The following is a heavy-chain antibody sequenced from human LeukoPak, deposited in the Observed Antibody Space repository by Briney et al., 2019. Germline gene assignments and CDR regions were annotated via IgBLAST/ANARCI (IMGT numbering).Heavy chain of an antibody. CDR2: ISSSSYI. CDR3: ARVGIAVAAPEEVDY. CDR1: GFTFSSYS. D-gene: IGHD6-19*01. V-gene: IGHV3-21*01. Sequence: GGSLRLSCAASGFTFSSYSMNWVRQAPGKGLEWVSAISSSSYIYYADSVKGRFTISRDNAKNSLYLQMNSLRAEDTAVYYCARVGIAVAAPEEVDYWGQGTLVTVSS. J-gene: IGHJ4*02.